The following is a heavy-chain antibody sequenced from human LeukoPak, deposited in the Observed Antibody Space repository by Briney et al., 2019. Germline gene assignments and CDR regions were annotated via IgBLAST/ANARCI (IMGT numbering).Heavy chain of an antibody. V-gene: IGHV1-2*02. D-gene: IGHD3-22*01. CDR1: GYTFTGYY. CDR2: INPNSGGT. Sequence: ASVKVSCKASGYTFTGYYMHWVRQAPGQGLGWMGWINPNSGGTNYAQKFQGRVTMTRDTSISTAYMELSRLRSDDTAVYYCARAYYDSSGYYFDYWGQGTLVTVSS. CDR3: ARAYYDSSGYYFDY. J-gene: IGHJ4*02.